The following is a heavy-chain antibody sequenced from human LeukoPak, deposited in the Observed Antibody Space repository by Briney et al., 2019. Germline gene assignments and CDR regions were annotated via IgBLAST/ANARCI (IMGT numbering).Heavy chain of an antibody. CDR1: DGSISGYY. Sequence: SETVSLTCTVSDGSISGYYWSWIRQPPGKGLEWIGYMYYSGRINYNPSLKSRVTISVDTSKNQFSLKLSSVTAADTAVYYFARHASEVTTGAFDIWGQGTMVTVSS. CDR3: ARHASEVTTGAFDI. D-gene: IGHD4-17*01. J-gene: IGHJ3*02. CDR2: MYYSGRI. V-gene: IGHV4-59*08.